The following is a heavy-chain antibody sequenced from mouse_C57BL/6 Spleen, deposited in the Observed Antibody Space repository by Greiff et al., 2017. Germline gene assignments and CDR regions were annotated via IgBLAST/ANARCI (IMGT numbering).Heavy chain of an antibody. J-gene: IGHJ1*03. Sequence: DVKLVESGGGLVKPGGSLKLSCAASGFTFSDYGMHWVRQAPEKGLEWVAYISSGSSTIYYADTVKGRFTISRDNAKNALFLQMTSLRSEDTAMYYCAREPSPYYGSRDWYFDVWGTGTTVTVSS. CDR1: GFTFSDYG. CDR3: AREPSPYYGSRDWYFDV. V-gene: IGHV5-17*01. CDR2: ISSGSSTI. D-gene: IGHD1-1*01.